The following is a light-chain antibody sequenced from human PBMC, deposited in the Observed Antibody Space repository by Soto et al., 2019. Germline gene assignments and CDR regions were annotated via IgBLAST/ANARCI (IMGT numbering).Light chain of an antibody. Sequence: DIQMTQSPSTLSRYVGDRVTITCRASQTIGSWLAWYQQKPGKAPKLLIYKASTLKSGVPSRFSGSGSGTEFTLTISSLQPDDFATYYCQHYSSYSEAFGQGTMVDI. V-gene: IGKV1-5*03. J-gene: IGKJ1*01. CDR2: KAS. CDR3: QHYSSYSEA. CDR1: QTIGSW.